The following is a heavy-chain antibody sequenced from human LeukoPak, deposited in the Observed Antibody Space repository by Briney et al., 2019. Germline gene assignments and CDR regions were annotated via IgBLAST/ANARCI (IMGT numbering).Heavy chain of an antibody. V-gene: IGHV3-7*01. CDR2: IKEDGSEK. CDR3: ARMQMDTGYRSFDF. CDR1: GFTFPTFW. Sequence: PGGSLRLSCAASGFTFPTFWMAWVRQAPGKGLEWVAKIKEDGSEKDYVDSVKGRFTIYRDNAKNSLHLQMIYLRAEDTAVYYCARMQMDTGYRSFDFWGQGTMVAVSS. J-gene: IGHJ3*01. D-gene: IGHD5-24*01.